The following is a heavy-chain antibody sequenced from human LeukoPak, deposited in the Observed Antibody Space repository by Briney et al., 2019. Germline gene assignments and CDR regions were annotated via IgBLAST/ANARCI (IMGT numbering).Heavy chain of an antibody. CDR3: TRDRPLAVAGTPDY. J-gene: IGHJ4*02. D-gene: IGHD6-19*01. CDR1: GFIFSSYS. CDR2: ISSSSIYI. Sequence: GGSLRLSCAVSGFIFSSYSMNWVRQAPGKGLEWVSSISSSSIYIYYADSVKGRFDNAKNSLYLQMNSLRAEDTAVYYCTRDRPLAVAGTPDYWGQGTLVTVSS. V-gene: IGHV3-21*01.